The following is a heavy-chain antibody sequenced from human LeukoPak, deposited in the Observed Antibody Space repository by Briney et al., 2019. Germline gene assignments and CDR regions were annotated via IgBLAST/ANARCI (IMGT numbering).Heavy chain of an antibody. J-gene: IGHJ4*02. CDR1: GFTFSTYA. CDR3: ARSQTYYYDSSASH. Sequence: PGGSLRLSCAASGFTFSTYAVNWVRQAPGKGLEWVSTISGSGDSTYYADSVKGRFTISRDNSKNTLYVQMNSLRAEDTAVYYCARSQTYYYDSSASHWGQGTLVTVSS. V-gene: IGHV3-23*01. CDR2: ISGSGDST. D-gene: IGHD3-22*01.